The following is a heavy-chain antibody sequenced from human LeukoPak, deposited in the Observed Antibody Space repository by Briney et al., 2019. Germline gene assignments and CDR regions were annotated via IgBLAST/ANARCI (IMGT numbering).Heavy chain of an antibody. V-gene: IGHV4-34*01. CDR3: ARGRWFDP. Sequence: SSETLSLTCAVYGGSFSGYYWSWIRQPPGKGLEWTGEINHSGSTNYNPSLKSRVTISVDTSKNQFSLKLSSVTAADTAVYYCARGRWFDPWGHGTPVTVSS. CDR2: INHSGST. J-gene: IGHJ5*02. CDR1: GGSFSGYY.